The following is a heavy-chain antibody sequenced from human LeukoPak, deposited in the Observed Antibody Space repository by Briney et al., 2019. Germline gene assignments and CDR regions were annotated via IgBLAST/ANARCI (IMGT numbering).Heavy chain of an antibody. Sequence: PSETLSLTCTVSGGSISSYYWSWIQQPPGKGLEWIGYIYTSGSTNYNPSLKSRVTISVDTSKNQFSLKLSSVTAADTAVYYCAANYYYYMDVWGKGTTVTVSS. J-gene: IGHJ6*03. V-gene: IGHV4-4*09. CDR1: GGSISSYY. CDR2: IYTSGST. CDR3: AANYYYYMDV.